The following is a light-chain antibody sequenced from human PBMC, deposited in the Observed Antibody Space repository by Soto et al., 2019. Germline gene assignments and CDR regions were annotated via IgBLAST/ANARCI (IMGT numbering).Light chain of an antibody. CDR1: QSISNN. CDR3: QQYNNWPFT. Sequence: EIVMTQSPATLSVSPGERATLSCRASQSISNNLAWYHQKPGQTPRLLIYGASTRATGIPARFSGSASGTEFTLTISSLQSEDFAVYYCQQYNNWPFTFGQGTKLQIK. J-gene: IGKJ2*01. CDR2: GAS. V-gene: IGKV3-15*01.